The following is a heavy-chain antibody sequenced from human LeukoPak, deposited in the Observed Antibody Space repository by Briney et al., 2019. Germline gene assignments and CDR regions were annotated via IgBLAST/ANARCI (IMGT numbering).Heavy chain of an antibody. CDR2: MKEDGGEI. CDR3: VRDRGYSTFDY. D-gene: IGHD4-23*01. J-gene: IGHJ4*02. V-gene: IGHV3-7*01. CDR1: GFPFSNYW. Sequence: GGSLRLSCAGSGFPFSNYWMAWVRQAPGKGLEWVANMKEDGGEINYVDSVKGRFTISRDNAKNSLDLQMNSLRVDDTAVYYCVRDRGYSTFDYWGQGTLVTVSS.